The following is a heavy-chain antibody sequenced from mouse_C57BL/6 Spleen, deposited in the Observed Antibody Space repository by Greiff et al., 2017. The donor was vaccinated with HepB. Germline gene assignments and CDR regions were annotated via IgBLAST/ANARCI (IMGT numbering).Heavy chain of an antibody. Sequence: DVMLVESGGDLVKPGGSLKLSCAASGFTFSSYGMSWVRQTPDKRLEWVATISSGGSYTYYPDSVKGRFTISRDNAKNTLYLQMSSLKSEDTAMYYCARLGEDYAMDYWGQGTSVTVSS. D-gene: IGHD2-13*01. V-gene: IGHV5-6*02. J-gene: IGHJ4*01. CDR3: ARLGEDYAMDY. CDR1: GFTFSSYG. CDR2: ISSGGSYT.